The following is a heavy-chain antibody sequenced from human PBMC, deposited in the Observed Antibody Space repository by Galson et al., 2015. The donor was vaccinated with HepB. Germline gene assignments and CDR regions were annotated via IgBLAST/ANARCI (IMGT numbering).Heavy chain of an antibody. V-gene: IGHV3-30*04. D-gene: IGHD4-17*01. Sequence: SLRLSCAASGFTFSSYIMHWVRQAPGKGLGWVAVISDDGSNKDYADSVKGRFTISRDNARNMVFLQMNGLRAEDTAIYYCTRVQTGNYGRFDSWGQGTLVTVSS. CDR3: TRVQTGNYGRFDS. CDR2: ISDDGSNK. J-gene: IGHJ4*02. CDR1: GFTFSSYI.